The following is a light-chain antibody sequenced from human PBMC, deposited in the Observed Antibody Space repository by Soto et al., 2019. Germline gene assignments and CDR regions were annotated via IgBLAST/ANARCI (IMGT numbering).Light chain of an antibody. CDR1: QGVTSSY. Sequence: PGERVTLSCRAIQGVTSSYLTWHQQKPGQAPRFLIYVASTRATSIPARFSGSGSGTDFTLTISSLQPEDFAVYYCQQDYNLPGTFGQGTKVEIK. V-gene: IGKV3D-7*01. J-gene: IGKJ1*01. CDR2: VAS. CDR3: QQDYNLPGT.